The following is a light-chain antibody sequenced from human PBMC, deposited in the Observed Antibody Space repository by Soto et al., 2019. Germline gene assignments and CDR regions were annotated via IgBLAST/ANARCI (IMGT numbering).Light chain of an antibody. CDR3: QQRSNWPPIT. Sequence: EIVMTQSPATLSVSPGERATLSCRASQSVSSYLAWYQQKPGQAPGLLIYDASDRATGIPARFSCSGSGTDFTLTISSLEPEDFAVYYCQQRSNWPPITFGQGTRLEIK. CDR2: DAS. J-gene: IGKJ5*01. V-gene: IGKV3-11*01. CDR1: QSVSSY.